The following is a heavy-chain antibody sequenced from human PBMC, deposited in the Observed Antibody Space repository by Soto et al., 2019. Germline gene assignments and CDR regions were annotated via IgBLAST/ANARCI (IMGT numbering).Heavy chain of an antibody. D-gene: IGHD3-22*01. CDR2: NISIFGTA. CDR1: GGTFSSYA. J-gene: IGHJ4*02. CDR3: ARVRSGYYDSSGYSLGY. Sequence: QVQLVQSGAEVKKPGSSVKVSCKASGGTFSSYAISWVRQAPGQGLEWMGGNISIFGTANYAQKFQGRVTMTADESTSTAYMELSSLRSEDTAVYYCARVRSGYYDSSGYSLGYWGQGTLVTVSS. V-gene: IGHV1-69*01.